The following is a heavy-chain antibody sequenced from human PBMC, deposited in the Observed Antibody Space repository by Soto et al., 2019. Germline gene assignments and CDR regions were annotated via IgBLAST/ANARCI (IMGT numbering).Heavy chain of an antibody. V-gene: IGHV1-69*13. D-gene: IGHD5-18*01. CDR3: ARSRGYSYGYNYYYYYGMDV. CDR1: GGTFSSYA. Sequence: SVKVSCKASGGTFSSYAISWVRQAPGQGREWMGGIIPIFGTANYAQKFQGRVTITADESTSTAYMELSSLRSEDTAVYYCARSRGYSYGYNYYYYYGMDVWGQGTTVTVSS. CDR2: IIPIFGTA. J-gene: IGHJ6*02.